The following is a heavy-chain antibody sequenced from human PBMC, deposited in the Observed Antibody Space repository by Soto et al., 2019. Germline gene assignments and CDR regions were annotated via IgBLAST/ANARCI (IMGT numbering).Heavy chain of an antibody. V-gene: IGHV3-9*01. CDR2: TSWNSGSI. Sequence: EVQLVESGGGLVQPGRSLRLSCAASGFTFDDYAMHWVRQAPGKGLEWVSGTSWNSGSIGYADSVKGRFTISRDNAKNSLYLQMNSVRSEDTALYYCAKGGGPIVVVVASFDLWGRGTLVTVSS. CDR3: AKGGGPIVVVVASFDL. CDR1: GFTFDDYA. D-gene: IGHD2-15*01. J-gene: IGHJ2*01.